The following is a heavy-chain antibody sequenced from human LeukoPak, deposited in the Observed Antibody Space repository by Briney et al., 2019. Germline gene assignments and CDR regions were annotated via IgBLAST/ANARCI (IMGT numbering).Heavy chain of an antibody. D-gene: IGHD2-15*01. Sequence: ASVKVSYKASGGTFSSYAISWVRQAPGQGLEWMGGIIPIFGTANCAQKFQGRVTITADESTSTAYMELSGLRSEDTAVYYCARKISGGSAGIYDAFDIWGQGTMVTVSS. J-gene: IGHJ3*02. CDR2: IIPIFGTA. CDR1: GGTFSSYA. CDR3: ARKISGGSAGIYDAFDI. V-gene: IGHV1-69*13.